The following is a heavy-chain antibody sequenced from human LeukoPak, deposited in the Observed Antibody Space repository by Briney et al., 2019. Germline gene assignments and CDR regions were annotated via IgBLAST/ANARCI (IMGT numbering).Heavy chain of an antibody. J-gene: IGHJ6*03. CDR3: ARDSGGYYYMDV. V-gene: IGHV1-2*02. Sequence: ASVKVSCKASGYTFTGYYMHWVRQAPGQGLEWMGWINPNSGGTNYAQKFQGRVTMTRDTSISTAYMELSRLRSDDTAVYYCARDSGGYYYMDVWGKGTTVTVSS. D-gene: IGHD2-8*02. CDR2: INPNSGGT. CDR1: GYTFTGYY.